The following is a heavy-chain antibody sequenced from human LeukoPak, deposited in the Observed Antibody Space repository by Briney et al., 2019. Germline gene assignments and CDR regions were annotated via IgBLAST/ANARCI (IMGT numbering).Heavy chain of an antibody. CDR2: INHSGST. CDR3: AQQLNDAFDI. Sequence: SETLSLTCAVYGGSFSGYYWSWIRQPPGKGLEWIGEINHSGSTNYNSSLKSRVAISVDTSKNQFSLKLSSVTAADTAVYYCAQQLNDAFDIWGQGTMVTVSS. J-gene: IGHJ3*02. V-gene: IGHV4-34*01. D-gene: IGHD6-13*01. CDR1: GGSFSGYY.